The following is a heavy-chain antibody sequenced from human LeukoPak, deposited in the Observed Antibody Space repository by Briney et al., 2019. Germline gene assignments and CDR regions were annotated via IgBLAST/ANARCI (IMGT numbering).Heavy chain of an antibody. CDR3: ARLLATWDYYYMDV. CDR1: GFTFSSYW. J-gene: IGHJ6*03. CDR2: IKQDGSEK. D-gene: IGHD3-3*02. Sequence: GGSLRLSCAASGFTFSSYWMSWVRQAPGKGLEWVANIKQDGSEKYYVDSVKGRFTISRDNAKNSLYLQMNSLRAEDTAVYYCARLLATWDYYYMDVWGKGTTVTVSS. V-gene: IGHV3-7*01.